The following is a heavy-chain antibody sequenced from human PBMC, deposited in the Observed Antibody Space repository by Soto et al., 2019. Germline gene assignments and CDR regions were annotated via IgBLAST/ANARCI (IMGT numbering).Heavy chain of an antibody. J-gene: IGHJ6*03. CDR1: GFTFSTYG. CDR3: VKFRGRAYPYYYMDV. Sequence: DVQLLESGGGLVQWGGSLRLSCVTSGFTFSTYGMTWVRQAPGKGLEWVSYGGSGGSRYYAESVKGRFTISRDNSKNTRSLEMNSLRAEDTATYYCVKFRGRAYPYYYMDVWGKGTTVTVSS. D-gene: IGHD3-10*01. CDR2: YGGSGGSR. V-gene: IGHV3-23*01.